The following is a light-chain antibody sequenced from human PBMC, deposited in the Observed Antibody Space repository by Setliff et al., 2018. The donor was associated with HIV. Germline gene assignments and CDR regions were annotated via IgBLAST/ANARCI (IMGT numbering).Light chain of an antibody. CDR2: DVG. J-gene: IGLJ2*01. V-gene: IGLV2-11*01. CDR1: SSDVGGYNY. Sequence: QSVLTRPRSVSGSPGQSVTISCTGTSSDVGGYNYVSWYQQHPGKAPKLMIYDVGKWPSGVPDRFSGSKSGTSASLAITGLQAEDEVDYYCQSYDSSLSAVVFGGGTKVTVL. CDR3: QSYDSSLSAVV.